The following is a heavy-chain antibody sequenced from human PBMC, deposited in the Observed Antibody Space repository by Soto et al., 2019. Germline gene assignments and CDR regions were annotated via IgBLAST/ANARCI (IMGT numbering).Heavy chain of an antibody. CDR1: GFSLSTSGVG. V-gene: IGHV2-5*02. CDR3: GHRREGGDWFDP. CDR2: IYWDDDR. Sequence: QITLKESGPTLVKPTQPLPLTCTFSGFSLSTSGVGVGGIRQPPGKALEWLALIYWDDDRAYSPSLKSRLTITKDDAKNHVVPTKPNTDPVDTAAYYGGHRREGGDWFDPWGQGTLVTVSS. J-gene: IGHJ5*02. D-gene: IGHD3-16*01.